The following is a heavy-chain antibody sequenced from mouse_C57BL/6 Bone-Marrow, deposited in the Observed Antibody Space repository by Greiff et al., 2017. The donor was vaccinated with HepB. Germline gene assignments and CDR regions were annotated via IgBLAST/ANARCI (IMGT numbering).Heavy chain of an antibody. D-gene: IGHD1-1*01. V-gene: IGHV1-69*01. CDR1: GYTFTSYW. CDR2: IDPSDSYT. J-gene: IGHJ4*01. Sequence: VQLQQPGAELVMPGASVKLSCKASGYTFTSYWMHWVKQRPGQGLEWIGEIDPSDSYTNYNQKFKGKSTLTVDKSSSTAYMQLSSLTSEDSAVYYCATSTSHYAMDYWCQGTSVTVSS. CDR3: ATSTSHYAMDY.